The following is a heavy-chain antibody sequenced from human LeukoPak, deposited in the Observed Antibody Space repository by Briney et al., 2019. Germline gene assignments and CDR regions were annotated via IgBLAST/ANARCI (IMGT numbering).Heavy chain of an antibody. CDR3: AKDPSFRPGYFDY. V-gene: IGHV3-30*02. CDR1: GFTFNSYA. J-gene: IGHJ4*02. CDR2: IRYDGSNK. Sequence: HAGGSLRLSCAASGFTFNSYAMSWVRQAPGKGLEWVAFIRYDGSNKYYADSVKGRFTISRDNSKNTLYLQMNSLRAEDTAVYYCAKDPSFRPGYFDYWGQGTLVTVSS.